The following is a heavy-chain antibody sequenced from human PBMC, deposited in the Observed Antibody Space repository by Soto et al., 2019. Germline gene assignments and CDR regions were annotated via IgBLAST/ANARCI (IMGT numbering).Heavy chain of an antibody. V-gene: IGHV4-59*01. Sequence: QVQLRESGPGLLRPSETLSLTCTVSGGSIRNYYLTWIRQSPGKGLEWIGHVFFTGSTKSSPSLESRVTISVDTSQNQFSLSLTSVTTADTAVYYCAREDGDFVYVHWGQGTLVTVSS. CDR3: AREDGDFVYVH. D-gene: IGHD4-17*01. CDR1: GGSIRNYY. CDR2: VFFTGST. J-gene: IGHJ4*02.